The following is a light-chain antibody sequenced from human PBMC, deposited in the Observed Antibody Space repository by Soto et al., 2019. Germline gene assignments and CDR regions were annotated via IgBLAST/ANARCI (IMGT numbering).Light chain of an antibody. CDR3: QQYNNGPPYT. CDR2: GAS. V-gene: IGKV3-15*01. CDR1: QSVGRN. Sequence: EIVMTQSPATLSVSPGERATVSCRASQSVGRNLAWYQQKPGQAPRLLIFGASTTAPGIPARFSGSGSGTEFTLTISSLQSEDFGVYYFQQYNNGPPYTFAQVTMVDIK. J-gene: IGKJ2*01.